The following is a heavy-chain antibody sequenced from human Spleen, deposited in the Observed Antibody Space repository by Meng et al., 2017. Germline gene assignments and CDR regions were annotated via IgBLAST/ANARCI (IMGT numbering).Heavy chain of an antibody. CDR3: ARRPRGLVVDSYFDN. CDR1: GFTFSSYA. Sequence: GESLKISCAASGFTFSSYAMHWVRQAPGKGLEWVAVISYDGSNKYYADSVKGRFTISRDNSKNTLYLQMDNMRAEDTAIYYCARRPRGLVVDSYFDNWGQGTLVTVSS. J-gene: IGHJ4*02. CDR2: ISYDGSNK. D-gene: IGHD3-3*01. V-gene: IGHV3-30*04.